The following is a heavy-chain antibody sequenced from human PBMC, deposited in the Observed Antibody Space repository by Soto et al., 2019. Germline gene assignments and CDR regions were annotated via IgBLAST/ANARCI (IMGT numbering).Heavy chain of an antibody. D-gene: IGHD6-13*01. V-gene: IGHV3-33*01. CDR3: ARDYIGAAAGSPPDY. CDR1: GFTFSSYG. J-gene: IGHJ4*02. Sequence: LRLSCAASGFTFSSYGMHWVRQAPGKGLEWVAVIWYDGSNKYYADSVKGRFTISRDNSKNTLYLQMNSLRAEDTAVYYCARDYIGAAAGSPPDYWGQGTLVTVSS. CDR2: IWYDGSNK.